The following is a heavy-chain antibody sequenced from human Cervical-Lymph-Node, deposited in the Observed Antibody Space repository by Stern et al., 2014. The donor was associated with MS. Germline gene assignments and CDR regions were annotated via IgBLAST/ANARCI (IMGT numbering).Heavy chain of an antibody. CDR3: ARGPPGGDYFDY. CDR2: IDPNNGGT. V-gene: IGHV1-2*06. J-gene: IGHJ4*02. Sequence: QVQLGQSGAEVKKPGASVKVSCKTSGFTFASYYMHWVRQAPGQGLEWMGRIDPNNGGTNSAQKFQGRVTMTRATSIRTVYLELSRLRSDDTAVYYCARGPPGGDYFDYWGQGTLVTVSS. CDR1: GFTFASYY. D-gene: IGHD2-2*01.